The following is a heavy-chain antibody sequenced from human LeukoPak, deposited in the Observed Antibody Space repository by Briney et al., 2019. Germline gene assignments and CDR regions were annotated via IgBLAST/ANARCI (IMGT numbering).Heavy chain of an antibody. CDR3: AAKGAYSSGWYYYYYGMDV. J-gene: IGHJ6*04. V-gene: IGHV3-30*04. D-gene: IGHD6-19*01. CDR2: ISYDGSNK. CDR1: GCTFSSYA. Sequence: GGPLRLSCAASGCTFSSYAMHWVRQAPGKGLEWVAVISYDGSNKYYADSVKGRFTISRDNSKNTLYLQMNSLRAEDTAVYYCAAKGAYSSGWYYYYYGMDVWGKGTTVTVSS.